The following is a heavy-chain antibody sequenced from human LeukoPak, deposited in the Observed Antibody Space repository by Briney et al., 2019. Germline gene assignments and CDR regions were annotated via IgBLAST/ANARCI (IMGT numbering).Heavy chain of an antibody. CDR3: AKDGGGPQLPYYFDY. Sequence: GGSLRLSCAASGFTFSSYAMSWVRQAPGKGLEWVSAISGSGGSTYYADSVKGRFTISRDNSKNTLYLQMNSLRAEDTAVYYCAKDGGGPQLPYYFDYWGQGTLVTVSS. D-gene: IGHD1-1*01. CDR2: ISGSGGST. J-gene: IGHJ4*02. CDR1: GFTFSSYA. V-gene: IGHV3-23*01.